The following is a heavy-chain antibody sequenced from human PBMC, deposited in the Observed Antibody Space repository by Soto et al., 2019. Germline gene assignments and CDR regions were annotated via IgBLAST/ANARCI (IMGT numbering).Heavy chain of an antibody. CDR3: AREVGGYSGYDYGIDY. Sequence: SETLSLTCTVSGGSISSGGYYWSWIRQHPGKGLEWIGYIYYSGSTYYNPSLKSRVTISVDTSKNQFSLKLSSVTAADTAVYYCAREVGGYSGYDYGIDYWGQGTLVTASS. CDR1: GGSISSGGYY. V-gene: IGHV4-31*03. D-gene: IGHD5-12*01. J-gene: IGHJ4*02. CDR2: IYYSGST.